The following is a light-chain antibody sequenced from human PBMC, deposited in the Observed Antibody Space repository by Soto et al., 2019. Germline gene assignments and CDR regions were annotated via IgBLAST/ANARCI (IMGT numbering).Light chain of an antibody. CDR2: QVT. CDR3: TSFSTGSSYVI. V-gene: IGLV2-14*01. J-gene: IGLJ2*01. Sequence: QSALTQPASVSGSPGQSITISSTGTSSDVGNYNYVSWYQETPGKAPRLIIYQVTNRPSGVSNRFSGSKSGNTASLTISGLQADDEADYYCTSFSTGSSYVIFGGGTKVTVL. CDR1: SSDVGNYNY.